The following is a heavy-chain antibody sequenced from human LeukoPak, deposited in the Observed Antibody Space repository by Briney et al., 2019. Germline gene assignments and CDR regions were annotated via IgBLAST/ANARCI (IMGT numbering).Heavy chain of an antibody. D-gene: IGHD6-13*01. CDR3: ARGVHIAAAQYGY. CDR1: GGSISSSSYY. CDR2: IYYSGST. J-gene: IGHJ4*02. V-gene: IGHV4-39*07. Sequence: SETLSLTCTVSGGSISSSSYYWGWIRQPPGKGLEWIGSIYYSGSTYYNPSLKSRVTISVDTSKNQFSLKLSSVTAADTAVYYCARGVHIAAAQYGYWGQGTLVTVSS.